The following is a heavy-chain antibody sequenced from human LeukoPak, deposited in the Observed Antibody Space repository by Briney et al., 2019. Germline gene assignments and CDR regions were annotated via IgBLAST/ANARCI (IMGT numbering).Heavy chain of an antibody. V-gene: IGHV4-39*01. CDR2: IYYSGST. J-gene: IGHJ5*02. D-gene: IGHD2-15*01. CDR1: GGSISSSSYY. CDR3: ARREVVAVNNWFDP. Sequence: SETLSLTCTVSGGSISSSSYYWGWIRQPPGKGLEWIGSIYYSGSTYYNPSLRSRVTISVDTSKNQFSLKLSSVTAADTAVYYCARREVVAVNNWFDPWGQGTLVTVSS.